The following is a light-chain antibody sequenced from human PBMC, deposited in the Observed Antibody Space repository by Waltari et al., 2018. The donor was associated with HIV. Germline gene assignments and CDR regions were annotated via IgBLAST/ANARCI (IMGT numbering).Light chain of an antibody. Sequence: SVLTQPPSASWTPGQTVVISCSGNSSNIGNNDVTWYQVLPGSAPRLLIYMNKSRPSGDPGRFSGSRSGTSASLAIHALQSEDEADYYCATWDDSLYGMFGGGTKLTV. J-gene: IGLJ3*02. CDR3: ATWDDSLYGM. CDR2: MNK. V-gene: IGLV1-44*01. CDR1: SSNIGNND.